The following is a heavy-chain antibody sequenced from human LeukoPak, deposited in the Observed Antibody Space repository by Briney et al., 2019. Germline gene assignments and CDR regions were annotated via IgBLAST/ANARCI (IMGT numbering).Heavy chain of an antibody. D-gene: IGHD6-13*01. CDR2: IRSKTYGGTT. Sequence: GGSLRLSCTASGFTFGDYAMSWVRQAPGKGLEWVGFIRSKTYGGTTEYAASVKGRFTISRDDSKSIAYLQMNSLKTEDTAVYYCTRASSSTWSYYYYYMDVWGSGTTVTISS. V-gene: IGHV3-49*04. CDR1: GFTFGDYA. J-gene: IGHJ6*03. CDR3: TRASSSTWSYYYYYMDV.